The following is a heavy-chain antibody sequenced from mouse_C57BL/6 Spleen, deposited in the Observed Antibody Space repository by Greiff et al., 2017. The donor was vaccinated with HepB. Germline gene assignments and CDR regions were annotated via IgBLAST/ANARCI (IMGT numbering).Heavy chain of an antibody. CDR3: TKPLSGSSPRAMDY. D-gene: IGHD1-1*01. Sequence: QVQLQQSGAELVRPGASVTLSCKASGYTFTDHEMHWVKQTPVHGLEWIGAIDPETGGTAYNQKFKGKAILTADKSSSTAYMELRSLTSEDSAVYYCTKPLSGSSPRAMDYWGQGTSVTVSS. J-gene: IGHJ4*01. CDR1: GYTFTDHE. V-gene: IGHV1-15*01. CDR2: IDPETGGT.